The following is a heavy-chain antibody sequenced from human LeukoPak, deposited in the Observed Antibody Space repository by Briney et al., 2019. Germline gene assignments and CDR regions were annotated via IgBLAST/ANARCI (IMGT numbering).Heavy chain of an antibody. Sequence: SETLSLTCTVSGVSISSYYWSWIRQPAGKGLEWIGRIHTSGSTNYKSSLKSRATMSVDTSKNQFSLKLNSVTAADTAVYYCARAGSGSWYYFDYWGQGTLVTVSS. D-gene: IGHD1-26*01. J-gene: IGHJ4*02. CDR3: ARAGSGSWYYFDY. CDR2: IHTSGST. CDR1: GVSISSYY. V-gene: IGHV4-4*07.